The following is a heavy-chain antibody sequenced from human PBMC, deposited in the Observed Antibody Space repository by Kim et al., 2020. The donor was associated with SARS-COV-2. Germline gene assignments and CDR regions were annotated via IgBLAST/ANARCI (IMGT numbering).Heavy chain of an antibody. D-gene: IGHD3-10*01. V-gene: IGHV1-18*01. Sequence: ASVKVSCKASGYTFTSYGISWVRQAPGQGLEWMGWISAYNGNTNYAQKLQGRVTMTTDTSTSTAYMELRSLRSDDTAVYYCARDHATLWFGELSYYYYGMDVWGQGTTVTVSS. CDR1: GYTFTSYG. CDR2: ISAYNGNT. CDR3: ARDHATLWFGELSYYYYGMDV. J-gene: IGHJ6*02.